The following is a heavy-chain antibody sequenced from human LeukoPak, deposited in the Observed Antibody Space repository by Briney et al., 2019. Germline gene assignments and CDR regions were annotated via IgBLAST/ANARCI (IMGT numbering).Heavy chain of an antibody. J-gene: IGHJ4*02. CDR1: GYTFTGYY. V-gene: IGHV1-2*06. D-gene: IGHD5-24*01. CDR2: INPNSGGT. Sequence: ASVKVSCKASGYTFTGYYMHWVRQAPGQGLEWMGRINPNSGGTNYAQKFQGRVTMTRNTSISTAYMELSSLRSEDTAVYYCARGMATRSNWGQGTLVTVSS. CDR3: ARGMATRSN.